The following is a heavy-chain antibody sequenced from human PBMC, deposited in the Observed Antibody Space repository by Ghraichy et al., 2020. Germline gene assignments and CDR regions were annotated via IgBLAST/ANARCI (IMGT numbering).Heavy chain of an antibody. CDR3: ARGVPNYDFWSGYYTGYGMDV. CDR2: IYYSGST. V-gene: IGHV4-59*01. CDR1: GGSISSYY. J-gene: IGHJ6*02. D-gene: IGHD3-3*01. Sequence: QTLSLTCTVSGGSISSYYWSWIRQPPGKGLEWIGYIYYSGSTNYNPSLKSRVTISVDTSKNQFSLKLSSVTAADTAVYYCARGVPNYDFWSGYYTGYGMDVWGQGTTVTVSS.